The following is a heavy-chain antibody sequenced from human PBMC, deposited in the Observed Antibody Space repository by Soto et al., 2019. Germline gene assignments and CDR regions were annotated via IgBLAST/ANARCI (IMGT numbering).Heavy chain of an antibody. J-gene: IGHJ4*02. D-gene: IGHD3-16*01. V-gene: IGHV3-33*01. CDR1: GFTFSSYG. CDR3: ASWGEYGGKPTSCSFDY. CDR2: IWYDGSNK. Sequence: QVQLVESGGGVVQPGRSLRLSCAASGFTFSSYGMHWVRQARGKGLEWVAVIWYDGSNKYYADSVKGRFTISRDNSKNXRYLQMNSRRAEDTAVYYCASWGEYGGKPTSCSFDYWGQGTLVTVSS.